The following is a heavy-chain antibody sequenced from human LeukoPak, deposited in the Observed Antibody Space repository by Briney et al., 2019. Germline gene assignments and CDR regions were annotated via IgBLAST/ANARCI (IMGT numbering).Heavy chain of an antibody. CDR1: GYNFTSYW. J-gene: IGHJ4*02. CDR2: IYPGDSDT. CDR3: ARYTDHYYFDY. V-gene: IGHV5-51*01. Sequence: GDSLQISCKCSGYNFTSYWIGWARQMPGKGLEWMGIIYPGDSDTRYSPSFQGQVTISADKSISTAYLQWSSLNTSDTAMYYCARYTDHYYFDYWGQGTLVTVSS. D-gene: IGHD1-1*01.